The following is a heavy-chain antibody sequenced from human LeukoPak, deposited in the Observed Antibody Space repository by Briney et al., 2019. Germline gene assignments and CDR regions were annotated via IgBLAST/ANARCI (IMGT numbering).Heavy chain of an antibody. CDR3: AVGYCSGGSCTDAFDI. CDR2: INPNSGNT. CDR1: GYTFTSYD. V-gene: IGHV1-8*01. J-gene: IGHJ3*02. Sequence: ASVKVSCKASGYTFTSYDINWVRQATGQGLEWMGWINPNSGNTGYAQKFQGRVTMTRNTSISTAYMELRSLRSEDTAVYYCAVGYCSGGSCTDAFDIWGQGTMVTVSS. D-gene: IGHD2-15*01.